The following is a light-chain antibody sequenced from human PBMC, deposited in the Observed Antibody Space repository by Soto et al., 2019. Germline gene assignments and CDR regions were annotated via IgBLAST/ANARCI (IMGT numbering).Light chain of an antibody. V-gene: IGKV1-5*03. CDR2: KAS. J-gene: IGKJ1*01. Sequence: DIQMTHSPSTVSGSARDRVTITCRASQTISSWLAWYQQKPGKAPKLLIYKASTLKSGVPSRFSGSGSGTEFTLTISSLQPDDFATYYCQHYNSYSEAFGQGTKVDI. CDR1: QTISSW. CDR3: QHYNSYSEA.